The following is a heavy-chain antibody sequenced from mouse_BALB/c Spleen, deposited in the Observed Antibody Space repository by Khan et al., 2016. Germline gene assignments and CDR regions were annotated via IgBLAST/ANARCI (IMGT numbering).Heavy chain of an antibody. Sequence: QVRLQQSGAELMKPGASVKISCKATGYTFSSYWIEWVKQRPGHGLEWIGEILPGSGSTNYNEKFKGKATFTADTSSNTAYMQLSSLTSEDSAVYYCARRGNLRAMDYWGQGTSVTVSS. CDR3: ARRGNLRAMDY. CDR1: GYTFSSYW. V-gene: IGHV1-9*01. J-gene: IGHJ4*01. CDR2: ILPGSGST.